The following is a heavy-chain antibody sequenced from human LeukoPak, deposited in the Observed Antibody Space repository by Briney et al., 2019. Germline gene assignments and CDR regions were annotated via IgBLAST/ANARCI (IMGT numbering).Heavy chain of an antibody. CDR3: ARSVDTAMAFDY. J-gene: IGHJ4*02. CDR1: GGTFSSYA. D-gene: IGHD5-18*01. V-gene: IGHV1-69*13. Sequence: GASVTVSCKASGGTFSSYAISWVRQAPGQGLEWMGGIIPIFGTANYAQKFQGRVTITADESTSTAYMELSSLRSEDTAVYYCARSVDTAMAFDYWGQGTLVTVSS. CDR2: IIPIFGTA.